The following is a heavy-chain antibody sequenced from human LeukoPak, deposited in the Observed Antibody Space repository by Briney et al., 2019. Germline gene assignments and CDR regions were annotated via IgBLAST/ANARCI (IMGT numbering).Heavy chain of an antibody. CDR1: GFTFSSYS. Sequence: GGSLRLSCAASGFTFSSYSMNWVRQAPGKGLEWVSSISSASTYIYYADSVKGRFTISRDNAKNSLYLQMNSLRAEDTAMYYCARLVWDTTMADGDIDSWGQGTLHIVSS. D-gene: IGHD5-18*01. CDR2: ISSASTYI. V-gene: IGHV3-21*01. CDR3: ARLVWDTTMADGDIDS. J-gene: IGHJ4*02.